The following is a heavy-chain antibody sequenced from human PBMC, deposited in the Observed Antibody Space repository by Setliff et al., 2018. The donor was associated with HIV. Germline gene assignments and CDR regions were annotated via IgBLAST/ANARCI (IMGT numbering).Heavy chain of an antibody. D-gene: IGHD2-2*03. CDR1: GFAFNTYD. J-gene: IGHJ3*01. V-gene: IGHV3-23*01. CDR3: AKPTNGFYPRAFDA. Sequence: GESLKISCAASGFAFNTYDMNWVRQAPGQRPEWVSVVHVGGGRTDYADSVRGRFVISRDDSKNMLYLQMSGLRGDDTAMYYCAKPTNGFYPRAFDAWGPGTMVT. CDR2: VHVGGGRT.